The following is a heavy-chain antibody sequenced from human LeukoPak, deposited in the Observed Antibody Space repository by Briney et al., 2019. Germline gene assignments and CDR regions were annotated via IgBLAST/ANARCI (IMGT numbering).Heavy chain of an antibody. Sequence: SSETLSLTCSVSGGSISSYYWSWIRQPAGKGLEWIGRIYTSGSTSYNPSLKSRVTISVDTSKNQFSLKLSSVTAADTAMYYCASFHFSGSGYWGQGTLVTVSS. CDR3: ASFHFSGSGY. J-gene: IGHJ4*02. V-gene: IGHV4-4*07. CDR2: IYTSGST. CDR1: GGSISSYY. D-gene: IGHD3-10*01.